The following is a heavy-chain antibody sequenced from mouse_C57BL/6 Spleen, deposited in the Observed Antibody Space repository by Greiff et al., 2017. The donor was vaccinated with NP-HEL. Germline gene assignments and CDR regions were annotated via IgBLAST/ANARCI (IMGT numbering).Heavy chain of an antibody. CDR2: INPSRGYT. J-gene: IGHJ1*03. V-gene: IGHV1-7*01. CDR1: GYTFTSYW. Sequence: QVQLKQSGAALAKPGASVKLSCKASGYTFTSYWMHWVKPRPGQGLEWIGYINPSRGYTKYNQKFKDKATLTADKSSSTAYMQLSRLIYEDSAVYYCERPQIQFITTVVGYVDVWGTGTTVTVSS. CDR3: ERPQIQFITTVVGYVDV. D-gene: IGHD1-1*01.